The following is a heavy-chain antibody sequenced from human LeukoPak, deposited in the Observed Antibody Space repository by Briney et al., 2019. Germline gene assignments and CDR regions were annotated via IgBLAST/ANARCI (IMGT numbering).Heavy chain of an antibody. CDR1: GFTFSSYW. V-gene: IGHV3-7*01. CDR3: AREMYSSSWYPYFDS. D-gene: IGHD6-13*01. Sequence: GGSLRLSCAASGFTFSSYWMSWVRQAPGKGLEWVANIKQDGGEKYHVDSVKGRFTISRDNAKNSLYLQMNSLRAEDTAVYYCAREMYSSSWYPYFDSWGQGTLVTVSS. CDR2: IKQDGGEK. J-gene: IGHJ4*02.